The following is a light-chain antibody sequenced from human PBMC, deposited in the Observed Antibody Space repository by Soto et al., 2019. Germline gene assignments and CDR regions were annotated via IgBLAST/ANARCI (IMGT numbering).Light chain of an antibody. J-gene: IGLJ1*01. Sequence: QSVLTQPPSASGTPGQRVTISCSGRNSNIGSNYVYWYQQVPGTAPKLLIYTNNQRPSGVPDRFSGSKSATSASLAIGGLRSEDEADYYCSSYTSSSTLYVFGTGTKLTVL. CDR2: TNN. CDR3: SSYTSSSTLYV. V-gene: IGLV1-47*01. CDR1: NSNIGSNY.